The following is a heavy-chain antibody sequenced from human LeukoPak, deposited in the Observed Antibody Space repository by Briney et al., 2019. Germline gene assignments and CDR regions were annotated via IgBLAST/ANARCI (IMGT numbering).Heavy chain of an antibody. D-gene: IGHD6-6*01. CDR2: IYPGDSDT. CDR1: GYSFTSYW. Sequence: GESLKISCKGSGYSFTSYWIGWVRQMPGKGLGWMGIIYPGDSDTRYNPSFQGQVTISADKSISTAYLQWSSLKASDTAMYYCARPMAYSSSSLGYWGQGTLVTVSS. J-gene: IGHJ4*02. V-gene: IGHV5-51*01. CDR3: ARPMAYSSSSLGY.